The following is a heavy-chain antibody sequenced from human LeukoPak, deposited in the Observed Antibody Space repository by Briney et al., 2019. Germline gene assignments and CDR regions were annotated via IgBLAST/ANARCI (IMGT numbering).Heavy chain of an antibody. J-gene: IGHJ6*03. D-gene: IGHD5-18*01. CDR2: INHSGST. V-gene: IGHV4-34*01. CDR3: ARQVKEGGLSLDTAMVISYYYYYMDV. Sequence: NPSETLSLTCAVYGGSFSGYYWSWIRQPPGKGLEWIGEINHSGSTNYNPSLKSRVTISVDTSKNQFSLKLSSVTAADTAVYYCARQVKEGGLSLDTAMVISYYYYYMDVWGKGTTVTISS. CDR1: GGSFSGYY.